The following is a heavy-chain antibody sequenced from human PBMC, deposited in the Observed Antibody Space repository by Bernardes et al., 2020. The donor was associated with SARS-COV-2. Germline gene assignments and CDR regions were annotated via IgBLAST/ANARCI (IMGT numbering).Heavy chain of an antibody. J-gene: IGHJ6*02. CDR3: ARAPSMNKDHFWYESSFYYYGMDV. Sequence: SETLSLTCAVYGGSFSSSYWSWIRQSAGGGMEWIGDINHNGDTNYNPALRSRVTILVDTSKNQVSLKVTSVTAADTAVYYCARAPSMNKDHFWYESSFYYYGMDVWGQGTTVTVS. D-gene: IGHD3-3*02. CDR1: GGSFSSSY. V-gene: IGHV4-34*01. CDR2: INHNGDT.